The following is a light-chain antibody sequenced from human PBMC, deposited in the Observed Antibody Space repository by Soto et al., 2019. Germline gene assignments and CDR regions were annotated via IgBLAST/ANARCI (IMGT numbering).Light chain of an antibody. V-gene: IGKV3-11*01. CDR1: QSVSRY. CDR3: QQRRNWPLT. J-gene: IGKJ4*01. CDR2: DAS. Sequence: EIVLTQSPATLSLSPGERAILSCRASQSVSRYLAWYQQKPGQAPRLLIYDASNRATGIPARFSGSGSGTDFTLTISSLEAEDFAVYYCQQRRNWPLTFGGGTKVEI.